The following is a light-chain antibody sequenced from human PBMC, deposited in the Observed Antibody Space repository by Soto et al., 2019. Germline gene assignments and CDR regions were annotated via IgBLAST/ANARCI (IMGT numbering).Light chain of an antibody. CDR2: EVS. CDR3: SSYTSNNSPYV. Sequence: QSVLTQPASVSGSPGQSITISCTGTSSDVGGYNYVSWYQHHPCKAPKLMIHEVSDRPSGVSNRFSGSKSGNTASLTISGLRAEDEATYYCSSYTSNNSPYVFGTGTKVTVL. CDR1: SSDVGGYNY. J-gene: IGLJ1*01. V-gene: IGLV2-14*01.